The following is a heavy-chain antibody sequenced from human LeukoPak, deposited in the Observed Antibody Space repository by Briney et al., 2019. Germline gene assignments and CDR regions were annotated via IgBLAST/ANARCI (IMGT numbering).Heavy chain of an antibody. CDR1: GFTFSSDF. Sequence: PGGSLRLSCVASGFTFSSDFMHWIRQAPGEGLMWVSQISGDETYTNYADSVKGRFTISRDNAKNTLYLQMNSLRAEDTAIYYCVREGNAFNIWGQGTLVTVSS. CDR3: VREGNAFNI. V-gene: IGHV3-74*01. J-gene: IGHJ3*02. CDR2: ISGDETYT.